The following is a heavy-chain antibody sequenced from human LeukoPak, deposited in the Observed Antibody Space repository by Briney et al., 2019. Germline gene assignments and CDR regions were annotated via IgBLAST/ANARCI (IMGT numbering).Heavy chain of an antibody. CDR2: INHSGST. D-gene: IGHD2-15*01. J-gene: IGHJ4*02. CDR3: ARLESLAANDY. Sequence: PSETLSLTCAVYGGSFSGYYWGWIRQPPGKGLEWIGEINHSGSTNYNPSLKSRVTISVDTSKNQFSLKLSSVTAADTAVYYCARLESLAANDYWGQGTLVTVSS. V-gene: IGHV4-34*01. CDR1: GGSFSGYY.